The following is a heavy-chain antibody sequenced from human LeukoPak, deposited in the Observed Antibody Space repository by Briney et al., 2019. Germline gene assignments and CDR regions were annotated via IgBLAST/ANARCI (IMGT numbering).Heavy chain of an antibody. CDR2: MNPNSGNT. CDR3: ASRHTTVATPGDMDV. V-gene: IGHV1-8*03. D-gene: IGHD4-23*01. Sequence: ASVKVSCKASGYTFTSYDINWVRQATGQGLEWMGWMNPNSGNTGYAQKFQGRVTITRNTSISTAYMELSSLRSEDAAVYYCASRHTTVATPGDMDVWGKGTTVTVSS. CDR1: GYTFTSYD. J-gene: IGHJ6*03.